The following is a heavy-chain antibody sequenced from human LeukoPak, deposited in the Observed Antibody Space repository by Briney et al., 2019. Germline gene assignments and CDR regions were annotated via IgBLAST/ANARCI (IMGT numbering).Heavy chain of an antibody. J-gene: IGHJ6*02. D-gene: IGHD2-21*02. CDR2: ISSSSSYI. CDR3: ARDSAPLTYCGGDCFWYYGMDV. CDR1: GFTFSSYS. V-gene: IGHV3-21*01. Sequence: KPGGSLRLSCAASGFTFSSYSMNWVRQAPGKGLEWVSSISSSSSYIYYADSVKGRFTISRDNAKNSLYLQMNSLRAEDTAVYYCARDSAPLTYCGGDCFWYYGMDVWGQGTTVTVSS.